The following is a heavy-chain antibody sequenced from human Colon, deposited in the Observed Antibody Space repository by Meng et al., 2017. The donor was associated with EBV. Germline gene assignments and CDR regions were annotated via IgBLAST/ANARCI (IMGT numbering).Heavy chain of an antibody. CDR3: ARGPYCGGDCYWFDP. CDR1: GDSISSGDYS. D-gene: IGHD2-21*02. Sequence: LQESDPGLVPPSPSLSLPCAGSGDSISSGDYSWSWIRQPPGQGLEWIGYIYHGGTTYNTSLKSRVTISVDNSKNQFSLRLTSVTAADTAVYYCARGPYCGGDCYWFDPWGQGTLVTVSS. V-gene: IGHV4-30-2*01. CDR2: IYHGGTT. J-gene: IGHJ5*02.